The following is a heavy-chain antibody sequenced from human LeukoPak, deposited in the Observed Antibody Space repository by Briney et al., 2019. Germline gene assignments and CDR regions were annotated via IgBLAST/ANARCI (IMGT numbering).Heavy chain of an antibody. CDR3: AKAGYGSGSYYTLSHFDY. CDR2: ISGSGGST. CDR1: GFTFSSYA. V-gene: IGHV3-23*01. D-gene: IGHD3-10*01. J-gene: IGHJ4*02. Sequence: GGSLRLSCAASGFTFSSYAMSWVRQAPGKGLEWVSAISGSGGSTYYADSVKGRFTISRDNSKNTLYLQMNSLRAEDTAVYYCAKAGYGSGSYYTLSHFDYRGQGTLVTVSS.